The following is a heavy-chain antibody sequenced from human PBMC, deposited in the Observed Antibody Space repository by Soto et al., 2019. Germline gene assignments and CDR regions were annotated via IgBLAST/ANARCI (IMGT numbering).Heavy chain of an antibody. CDR2: ISSSSSYI. V-gene: IGHV3-21*01. D-gene: IGHD2-2*01. CDR1: GFTFSSYS. CDR3: ASDCSSTSCFRYYYYGIDV. J-gene: IGHJ6*02. Sequence: EVQLVESGGGLVKPGGSLRLSCAASGFTFSSYSMNWVRQAPGKGLEWVSSISSSSSYIYYADSVKGRFTISRDNAKNSMYLQMNRLGAEDTAVYYCASDCSSTSCFRYYYYGIDVWGQGTTVTVSS.